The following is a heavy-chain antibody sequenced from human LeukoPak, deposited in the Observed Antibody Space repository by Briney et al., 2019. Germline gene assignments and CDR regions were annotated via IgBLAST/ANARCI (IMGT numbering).Heavy chain of an antibody. Sequence: SETLSLTCSVSGSSITSEYYWGWIRQAPAKGLEWFGTIYHSGSTYYNPALRSRVTISVDTSRNHFSLKLTSVTAADTAVYFCARASSGTFLFGPLDYWGQGNLVTVSS. CDR2: IYHSGST. CDR1: GSSITSEYY. V-gene: IGHV4-38-2*02. J-gene: IGHJ4*02. CDR3: ARASSGTFLFGPLDY. D-gene: IGHD1-26*01.